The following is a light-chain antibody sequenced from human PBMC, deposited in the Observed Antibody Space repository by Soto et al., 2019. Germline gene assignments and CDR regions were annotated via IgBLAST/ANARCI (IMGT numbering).Light chain of an antibody. CDR1: QSVSIH. CDR2: DTS. V-gene: IGKV3-15*01. Sequence: ILMTHSPATLAVSPVERATLSFRASQSVSIHLAWYQQKPGQAPRLLIYDTSTRATGIPARFSGSGSGTEFTLTISSLQSEDFAVYYCQQYSNWPPITFGQGTRLEIK. J-gene: IGKJ5*01. CDR3: QQYSNWPPIT.